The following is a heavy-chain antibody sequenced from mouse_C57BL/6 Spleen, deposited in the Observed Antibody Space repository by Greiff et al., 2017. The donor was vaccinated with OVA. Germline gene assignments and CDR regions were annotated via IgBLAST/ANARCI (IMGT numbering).Heavy chain of an antibody. D-gene: IGHD1-1*01. CDR3: SRRGTTYAMDY. CDR1: GYAFTGYW. CDR2: IYPGDGDT. Sequence: QVQLQQSGAELVKPGASVKISCKASGYAFTGYWMNWVKQRPGKGLEWIGQIYPGDGDTHYNGKFKGKATLTADKSSSTAYMQLRSLTSEDSAGYCVSRRGTTYAMDYWGQGTSVTVSS. J-gene: IGHJ4*01. V-gene: IGHV1-80*01.